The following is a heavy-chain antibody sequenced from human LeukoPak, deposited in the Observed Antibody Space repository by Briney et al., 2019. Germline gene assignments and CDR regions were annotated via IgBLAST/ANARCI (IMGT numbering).Heavy chain of an antibody. J-gene: IGHJ4*02. Sequence: PGGSLRLSCAASGFTFSSYGMRWVRQAPGKGLEWVAVIWYDGSNKYYADSVKGRFTISRDNSKNTLYLQMNSLRAEDTAVYYCAKGGSGYSGYDLLDCWGQGTLVTVSS. CDR1: GFTFSSYG. V-gene: IGHV3-33*06. CDR3: AKGGSGYSGYDLLDC. CDR2: IWYDGSNK. D-gene: IGHD5-12*01.